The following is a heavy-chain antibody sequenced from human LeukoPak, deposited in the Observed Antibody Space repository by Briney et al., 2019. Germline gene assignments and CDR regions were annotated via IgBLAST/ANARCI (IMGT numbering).Heavy chain of an antibody. D-gene: IGHD4-17*01. Sequence: GASVKVSCKASGCTFTGYYMHWVRQAPGQGLEWMGWINPNSGGTNYAQKFQGRVTMTRDTSISTAYMELSRLRSDDTAVYYCARVKDMTTRSLGYWGQGTLVTVSS. V-gene: IGHV1-2*02. CDR2: INPNSGGT. CDR1: GCTFTGYY. CDR3: ARVKDMTTRSLGY. J-gene: IGHJ4*02.